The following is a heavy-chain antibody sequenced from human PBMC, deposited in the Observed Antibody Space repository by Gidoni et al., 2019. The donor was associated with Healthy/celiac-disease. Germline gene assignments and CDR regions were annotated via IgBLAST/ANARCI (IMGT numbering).Heavy chain of an antibody. CDR1: GFTVSSNY. J-gene: IGHJ2*01. CDR3: ARETQGFSDWYFDL. D-gene: IGHD3-10*01. CDR2: TDSGGST. Sequence: EVQLVESGGGLIQPGGSLRLSCAASGFTVSSNYMSWVRQAPGKGLGWVSVTDSGGSTYYADPVKRRFTISRDNAKNTLYLQMNSLRAEDTAVYYCARETQGFSDWYFDLWGRGTLVTVSS. V-gene: IGHV3-53*01.